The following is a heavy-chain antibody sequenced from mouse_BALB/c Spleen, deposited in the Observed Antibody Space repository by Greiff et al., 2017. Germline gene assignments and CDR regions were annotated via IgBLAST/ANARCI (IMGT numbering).Heavy chain of an antibody. CDR3: AREGGYYGNYGAY. J-gene: IGHJ3*01. D-gene: IGHD2-1*01. V-gene: IGHV1-87*01. CDR1: GYTFTSYW. Sequence: QVQLQQSGAELARPGASVKLSCKASGYTFTSYWMQWVKQRPGQGLEWIGAIYPGDGDTRYTQKFKGKATLTADKSSSTAYMQLSSLASEDSAVYYCAREGGYYGNYGAYWGQGTLVTVSA. CDR2: IYPGDGDT.